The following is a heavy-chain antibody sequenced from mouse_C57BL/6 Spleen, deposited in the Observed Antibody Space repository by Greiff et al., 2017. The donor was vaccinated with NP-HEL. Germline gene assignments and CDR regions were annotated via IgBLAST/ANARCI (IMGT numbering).Heavy chain of an antibody. Sequence: QVQLQQPGAELVKPGASVKLSCKASGYTFTSYWMQWVKQRPGQGLEWIGEIDPSDSYTNYNQKFKGKATLTVDTSSSTAYMQLSSLTSEDSAVYYCARKAPSYYGSSHWYFEVWGTGTTVTVSS. J-gene: IGHJ1*03. CDR2: IDPSDSYT. CDR1: GYTFTSYW. CDR3: ARKAPSYYGSSHWYFEV. D-gene: IGHD1-1*01. V-gene: IGHV1-50*01.